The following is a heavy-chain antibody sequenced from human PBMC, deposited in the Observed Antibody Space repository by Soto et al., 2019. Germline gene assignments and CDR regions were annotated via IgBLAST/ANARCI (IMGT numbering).Heavy chain of an antibody. CDR3: AREFYSGSYYGWFDP. J-gene: IGHJ5*02. CDR2: VDPGDGET. V-gene: IGHV1-69-2*01. Sequence: ASVKVSCKVSGSSFSDYYIHWVQQAPGKGLQWMGLVDPGDGETKYAEKFQGRLTITADASTNTVYMQLSSLRSEDTAVYYCAREFYSGSYYGWFDPWGQGTLVTVSS. CDR1: GSSFSDYY. D-gene: IGHD1-26*01.